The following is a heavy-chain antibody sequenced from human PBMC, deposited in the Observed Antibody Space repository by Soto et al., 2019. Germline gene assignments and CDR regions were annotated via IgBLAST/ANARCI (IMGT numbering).Heavy chain of an antibody. J-gene: IGHJ3*02. Sequence: GGSLRLSCVASGFTFSSYSLNWVRQAPGKGLEWVSYISSSSTSIYYADSVKGRFTMSRDSAKNSLYLQMDSLRAGDTATYYCARELCHGSVCSRAFDIWGQGTVVTVSS. CDR2: ISSSSTSI. CDR1: GFTFSSYS. CDR3: ARELCHGSVCSRAFDI. D-gene: IGHD2-15*01. V-gene: IGHV3-48*01.